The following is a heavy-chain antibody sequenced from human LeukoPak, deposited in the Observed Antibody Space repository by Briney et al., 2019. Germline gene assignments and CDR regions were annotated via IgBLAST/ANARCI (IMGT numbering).Heavy chain of an antibody. CDR2: IYTSGST. D-gene: IGHD3-16*02. Sequence: SETLSLTCTVSGGSISSGSYYWSWIRQPAGKGLEWIGRIYTSGSTNYNPSLKSRVTISVDTSKNQFSLKLSSVTAADTAVYYCARGVVWGSYRYKGNYFDYWGQGTLVTVSS. J-gene: IGHJ4*02. V-gene: IGHV4-61*02. CDR1: GGSISSGSYY. CDR3: ARGVVWGSYRYKGNYFDY.